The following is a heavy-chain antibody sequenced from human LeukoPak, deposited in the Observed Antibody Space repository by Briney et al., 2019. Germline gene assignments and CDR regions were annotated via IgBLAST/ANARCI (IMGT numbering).Heavy chain of an antibody. Sequence: ASVKVSCKASGYNFTSYGISWVRQAPGQRLEWMGWIHGGTGNTKYSQKFQGRVTITRDTSANTVYMELSRLRPEDTAVYYCARDITTGTTRFDPWGQGTLVTVSS. V-gene: IGHV1-3*01. J-gene: IGHJ5*02. CDR3: ARDITTGTTRFDP. CDR2: IHGGTGNT. D-gene: IGHD1-1*01. CDR1: GYNFTSYG.